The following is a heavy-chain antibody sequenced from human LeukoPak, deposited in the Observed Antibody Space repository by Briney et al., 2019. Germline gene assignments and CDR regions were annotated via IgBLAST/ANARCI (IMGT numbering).Heavy chain of an antibody. CDR3: AKLTYYDILTGRDAFDI. J-gene: IGHJ3*02. V-gene: IGHV3-23*01. CDR2: IRGSGGST. CDR1: GFTFRSYA. D-gene: IGHD3-9*01. Sequence: GGSLRLSCAASGFTFRSYAMSWVRQAPGKGLEWVSVIRGSGGSTYYADSVRGRFTISRDNSNNTLYLQMNGLRAEDTAVYYCAKLTYYDILTGRDAFDIWGQGTMVTVSS.